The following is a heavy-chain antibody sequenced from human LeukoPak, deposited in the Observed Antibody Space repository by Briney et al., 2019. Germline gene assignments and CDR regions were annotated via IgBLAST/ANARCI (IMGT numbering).Heavy chain of an antibody. CDR2: ISWNSGSI. D-gene: IGHD4-17*01. CDR3: AKSYGDYYDAFDI. V-gene: IGHV3-9*03. J-gene: IGHJ3*02. CDR1: GFTFDDYA. Sequence: GGSLRLSCAASGFTFDDYAMHWVRQAPGKGLEWVSGISWNSGSIGYADSVKGRFTISRDNAKNSLYLQMNSLRAEDMALYYCAKSYGDYYDAFDIWGQGTMVTVSS.